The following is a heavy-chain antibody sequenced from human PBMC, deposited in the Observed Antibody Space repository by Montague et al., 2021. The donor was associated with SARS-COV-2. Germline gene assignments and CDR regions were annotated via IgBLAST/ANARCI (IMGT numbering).Heavy chain of an antibody. V-gene: IGHV4-31*03. CDR2: ISYSGST. D-gene: IGHD4-11*01. CDR1: GDSITSGGYF. J-gene: IGHJ4*02. Sequence: TLSLTCTVSGDSITSGGYFWNWIRQHPGKGLEHIGAISYSGSTYYKPSLTSRVSISMDTSKNAFSLSLHSVTAADTAVYFCAASGRRGYSNPFHHCGRGSLVTVSS. CDR3: AASGRRGYSNPFHH.